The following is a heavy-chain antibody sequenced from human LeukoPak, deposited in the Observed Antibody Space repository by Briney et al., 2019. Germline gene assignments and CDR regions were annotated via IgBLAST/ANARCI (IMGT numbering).Heavy chain of an antibody. J-gene: IGHJ4*02. CDR3: ARDSTYYYGSGSSGPHYFGY. V-gene: IGHV3-7*01. Sequence: GGSLRLSCAASGFTFSSYWMSWVRQAPGKGLEWVANIKQDGSEKYYVDSVKGRFTISRDNAKNSLYLQMNSLRAEDTAVYYCARDSTYYYGSGSSGPHYFGYWGQGTLVTVSS. CDR1: GFTFSSYW. CDR2: IKQDGSEK. D-gene: IGHD3-10*01.